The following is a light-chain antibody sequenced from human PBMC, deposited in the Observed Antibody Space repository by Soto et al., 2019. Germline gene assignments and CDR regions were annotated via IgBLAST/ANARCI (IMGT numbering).Light chain of an antibody. J-gene: IGLJ1*01. Sequence: QSVLTQPPSASGTPGQRVTISCSGSSSNIGGNTVNWYQQLPGTAPRLLIYNDRQRPSGVPDRFSASKSGTSASLAISGLQSEDEADYYCATWDASLSLLYVFGTGTRSPS. CDR2: NDR. CDR1: SSNIGGNT. CDR3: ATWDASLSLLYV. V-gene: IGLV1-44*01.